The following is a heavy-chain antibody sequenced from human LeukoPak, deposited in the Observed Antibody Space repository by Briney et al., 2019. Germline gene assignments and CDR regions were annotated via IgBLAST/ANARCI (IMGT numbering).Heavy chain of an antibody. CDR3: TTRRHSGSYSTAFDI. V-gene: IGHV3-15*01. D-gene: IGHD1-26*01. CDR1: GFMFSRYW. Sequence: GGSLRLSCAASGFMFSRYWMSWVRQAPGKGLEWVGRIKSKTDGGTTDYAAPVKGRFTISRDDSKNTLYLQMNSLKTEDTAVYYCTTRRHSGSYSTAFDIWGQGTMVTVSS. CDR2: IKSKTDGGTT. J-gene: IGHJ3*02.